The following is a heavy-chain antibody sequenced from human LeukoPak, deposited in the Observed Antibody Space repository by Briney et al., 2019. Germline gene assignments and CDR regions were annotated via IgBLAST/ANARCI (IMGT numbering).Heavy chain of an antibody. J-gene: IGHJ4*02. V-gene: IGHV3-9*01. CDR2: ITWNSDSI. Sequence: GGSLRLSCAASGFTFDDYAMHWVRQAPGKGLEWVSGITWNSDSIGYADSVKGRFTVSRDNAKNSLYLQMNSLGPEDTALYYCAKAYYYDNSAYYNWGQGTLVTVSS. D-gene: IGHD3-22*01. CDR3: AKAYYYDNSAYYN. CDR1: GFTFDDYA.